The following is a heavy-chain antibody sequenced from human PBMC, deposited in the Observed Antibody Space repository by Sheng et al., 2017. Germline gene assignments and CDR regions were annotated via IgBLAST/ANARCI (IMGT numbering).Heavy chain of an antibody. V-gene: IGHV3-11*05. J-gene: IGHJ4*02. CDR3: ARSSGYDWALRY. Sequence: QVQLVESGGGLVKPGGSLRLSCAASGFTFSDYYMSWIRQAPGKGLEWVSYISSSSSYTNYADSVKGRFTISRDNAKNSLYLQMNSLRAEDTAVYYCARSSGYDWALRYWGQGTLVTVSS. CDR1: GFTFSDYY. D-gene: IGHD5-12*01. CDR2: ISSSSSYT.